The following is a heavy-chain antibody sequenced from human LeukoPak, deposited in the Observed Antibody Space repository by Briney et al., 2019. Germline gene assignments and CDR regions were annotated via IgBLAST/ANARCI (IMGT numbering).Heavy chain of an antibody. J-gene: IGHJ3*02. D-gene: IGHD3-9*01. Sequence: SETLSLTCTVSGGSISSGGYYWSWIRQHPGKGLEWIGYIYYSGSTDYNPSLKSRFTMSVDTSTNQFSLKLSSVTAADTAVYYCASADYDMAFDIWGQGTMVTVSS. V-gene: IGHV4-31*03. CDR3: ASADYDMAFDI. CDR2: IYYSGST. CDR1: GGSISSGGYY.